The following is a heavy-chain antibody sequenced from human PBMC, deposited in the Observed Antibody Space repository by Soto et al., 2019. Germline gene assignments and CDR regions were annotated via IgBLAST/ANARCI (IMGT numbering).Heavy chain of an antibody. V-gene: IGHV3-30-3*01. CDR3: ARSEGS. Sequence: QVQLVESGGGVVQPGRSLRLSCAASGFTFSSYAMHGVRQAPGKGLEWVAVISYDGSNKYYADSVKGRFTISRDNSKNTLYLQMNSLRAEDTAVYYCARSEGSWGQGTLVTVSS. CDR1: GFTFSSYA. J-gene: IGHJ4*02. CDR2: ISYDGSNK.